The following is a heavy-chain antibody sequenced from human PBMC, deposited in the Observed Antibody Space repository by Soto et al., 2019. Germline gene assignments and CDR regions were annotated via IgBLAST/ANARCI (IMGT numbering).Heavy chain of an antibody. Sequence: QVQLLQSGPEVKKPGASVKVSCRAFGYRFTEFGISWVRQAPGQGLAWVGWSRADNSHPNYAKSLQGRVNVTTDTSANTAYMELTSLTSADTAVYYGARAADRLDFVWGRNDALDIWGQGTLVFVSS. CDR2: SRADNSHP. CDR3: ARAADRLDFVWGRNDALDI. CDR1: GYRFTEFG. J-gene: IGHJ3*02. D-gene: IGHD3-16*01. V-gene: IGHV1-18*01.